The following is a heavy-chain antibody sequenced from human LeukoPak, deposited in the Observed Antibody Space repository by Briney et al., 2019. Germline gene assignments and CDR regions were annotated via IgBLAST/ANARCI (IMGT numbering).Heavy chain of an antibody. Sequence: GGSLRLSCAASGFNFRGYAMSWVRQAPGEGLEWVSAISGSGARAHYGESVRGWFTISRDNSQNTLHLQMNSLRADDTAVYYCAKEVVMGETNSYYYGMDVWGQGTTVTVSS. CDR1: GFNFRGYA. V-gene: IGHV3-23*01. D-gene: IGHD2-21*01. J-gene: IGHJ6*02. CDR2: ISGSGARA. CDR3: AKEVVMGETNSYYYGMDV.